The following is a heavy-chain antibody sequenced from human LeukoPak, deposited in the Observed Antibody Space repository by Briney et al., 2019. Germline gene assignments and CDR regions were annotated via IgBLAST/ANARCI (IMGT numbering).Heavy chain of an antibody. J-gene: IGHJ4*02. V-gene: IGHV3-7*03. D-gene: IGHD3-22*01. CDR3: ARDEAASLDGDYYYDSSGYFDY. CDR1: GFTFSSFW. CDR2: IKQDGGEK. Sequence: GGSLRLSCAASGFTFSSFWMSWVRQAPGKGLEWVANIKQDGGEKYYVDSVKGRFTISRDNAKNSLYLQMNSLRAEDTAVYYCARDEAASLDGDYYYDSSGYFDYWGQGTLVTVSS.